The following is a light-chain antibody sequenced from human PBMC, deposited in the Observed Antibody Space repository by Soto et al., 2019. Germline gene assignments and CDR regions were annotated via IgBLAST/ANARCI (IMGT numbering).Light chain of an antibody. Sequence: EIVLTQSPGTLSLSPGERATLSCRASQSVTSSYLAWYQQKPGQAPRLLIYVASSRATGIPDRFSGSGSGTDFTLTISRLEPEDFAVYYCQQYGSSPITFGQGTRREIK. J-gene: IGKJ5*01. CDR2: VAS. CDR3: QQYGSSPIT. CDR1: QSVTSSY. V-gene: IGKV3-20*01.